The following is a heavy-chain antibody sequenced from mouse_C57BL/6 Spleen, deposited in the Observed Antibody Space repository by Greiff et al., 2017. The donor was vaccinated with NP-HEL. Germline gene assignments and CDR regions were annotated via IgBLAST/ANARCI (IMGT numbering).Heavy chain of an antibody. D-gene: IGHD1-1*01. V-gene: IGHV5-17*01. CDR3: AREFITTVVDPYYAMDY. CDR1: GFTFSDYG. J-gene: IGHJ4*01. CDR2: ISSGSSTI. Sequence: EVHLVESGGGLVKPGGSLKLSCAASGFTFSDYGMHWVRQAPEKGLEWVAYISSGSSTIYYADTVKGRFTISRDNAKNTLFLQMTSLRSEDTAMYYCAREFITTVVDPYYAMDYWGQGTSVTVSS.